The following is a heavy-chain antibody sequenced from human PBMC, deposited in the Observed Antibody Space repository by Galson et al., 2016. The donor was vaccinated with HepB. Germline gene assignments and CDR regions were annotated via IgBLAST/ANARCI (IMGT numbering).Heavy chain of an antibody. D-gene: IGHD6-19*01. CDR1: SYTFSYHTYS. CDR2: IGTYNGHT. J-gene: IGHJ5*02. Sequence: SVKVSCKASSYTFSYHTYSVTWVRQAPGQGLELMGWIGTYNGHTNYAQKFQGRVTVTADKFTSTAYMELSSLTSEDTAVYYCASGRGWSEGSLFDPWGQGTLVTVSS. CDR3: ASGRGWSEGSLFDP. V-gene: IGHV1-18*01.